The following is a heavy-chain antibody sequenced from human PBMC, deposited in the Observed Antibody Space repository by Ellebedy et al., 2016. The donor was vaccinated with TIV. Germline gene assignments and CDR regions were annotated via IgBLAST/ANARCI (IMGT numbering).Heavy chain of an antibody. CDR2: INQSGST. J-gene: IGHJ6*02. V-gene: IGHV4-34*01. CDR1: GGSFSGNY. D-gene: IGHD3-22*01. CDR3: ARCYYYSSGHYYGGMDV. Sequence: MPSETLSLTCAAYGGSFSGNYWSWIRQPPGKGLAWIGEINQSGSTNYNPSLKSRVTISVDTSKNQFSLKLRSVTAADTAVYYCARCYYYSSGHYYGGMDVWGQGTTVTVSS.